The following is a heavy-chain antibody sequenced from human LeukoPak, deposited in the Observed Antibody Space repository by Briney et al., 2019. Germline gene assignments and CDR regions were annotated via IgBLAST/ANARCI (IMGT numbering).Heavy chain of an antibody. V-gene: IGHV3-20*04. D-gene: IGHD2-2*02. CDR1: GFTFDDYG. CDR2: INWNGGST. CDR3: ARGYCSSTSCYTFDY. Sequence: GGSLRLSCAASGFTFDDYGMSWVRQAPGKGLEWFSGINWNGGSTGYADSVKGRFTISRDNAKNSLYLQMNSLRAEDTALYYCARGYCSSTSCYTFDYWGQGTLVTVSS. J-gene: IGHJ4*02.